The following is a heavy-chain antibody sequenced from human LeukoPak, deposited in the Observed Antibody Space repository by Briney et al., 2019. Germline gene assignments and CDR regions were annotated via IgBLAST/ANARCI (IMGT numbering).Heavy chain of an antibody. V-gene: IGHV3-48*01. Sequence: GGSLRLSCAASGFTFSSYSMNWVRQAPGKGLEWVSYISSSSSTIYSADSVKGRFTISRDNAKNSLYLQMNSLRAEDTAVYYCARSVTYYGSGSYNSWGQGALVTVSS. CDR3: ARSVTYYGSGSYNS. CDR1: GFTFSSYS. D-gene: IGHD3-10*01. CDR2: ISSSSSTI. J-gene: IGHJ4*02.